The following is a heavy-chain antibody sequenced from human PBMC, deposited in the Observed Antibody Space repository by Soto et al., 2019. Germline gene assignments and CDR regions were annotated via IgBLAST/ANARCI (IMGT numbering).Heavy chain of an antibody. V-gene: IGHV4-39*01. J-gene: IGHJ4*02. CDR2: MSYSGSA. CDR3: ARGHGGITVFGAPGHFDY. Sequence: QLQLQESGPGLVKPSETLSLTCTVSGGSISSSSYYWGWIRQPPGKGLEWIGSMSYSGSAYYNPSLKSRVTVFVDTSKNQFSLKLSSVTAADTAVYYCARGHGGITVFGAPGHFDYWGQGTLVTVSS. D-gene: IGHD3-3*01. CDR1: GGSISSSSYY.